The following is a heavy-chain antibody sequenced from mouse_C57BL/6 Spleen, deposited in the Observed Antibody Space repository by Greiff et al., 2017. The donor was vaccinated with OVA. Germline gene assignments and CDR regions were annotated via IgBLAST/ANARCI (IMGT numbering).Heavy chain of an antibody. D-gene: IGHD2-4*01. CDR1: GYTFTSYW. J-gene: IGHJ4*01. Sequence: QVQLQQPGAELVKPGASVKLSCKASGYTFTSYWMHWVKQRPGQGLEWIGMIHPNSGSTNYNEKFKSKATLTVDKSSSTAYMQLSSLTSEDSAVYYCARRPLIYYDYDGAMDYWGQGTSVTVSS. CDR3: ARRPLIYYDYDGAMDY. CDR2: IHPNSGST. V-gene: IGHV1-64*01.